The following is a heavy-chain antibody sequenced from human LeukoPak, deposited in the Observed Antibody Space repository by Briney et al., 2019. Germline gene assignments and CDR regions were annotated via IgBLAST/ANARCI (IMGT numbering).Heavy chain of an antibody. CDR3: ASFDYGGHPDAFDI. CDR2: IYAGGNT. D-gene: IGHD4-23*01. Sequence: PGGSLRLSCAASGFTVTSNYMSWVRQAPGKGLEWVSVIYAGGNTYYADSVKGRFTIYRDNSKNTLYLQMIRLRAEDTAMYYCASFDYGGHPDAFDIWGQGTMVTVSS. CDR1: GFTVTSNY. V-gene: IGHV3-66*01. J-gene: IGHJ3*02.